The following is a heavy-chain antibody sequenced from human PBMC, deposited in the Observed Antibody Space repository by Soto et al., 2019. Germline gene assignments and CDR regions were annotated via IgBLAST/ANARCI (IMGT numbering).Heavy chain of an antibody. Sequence: RGSLRLSCAASGFTFSSYRMHWVRQAPGKGLVWVSRINSDGGSTSYADSVKGRFTISRDNAKNTLSLQMNSLRAEDTAVYYCERDSYRYIFVVVPGTLCWFDPWCQGILVYVS. J-gene: IGHJ5*02. CDR1: GFTFSSYR. D-gene: IGHD2-15*01. CDR2: INSDGGST. V-gene: IGHV3-74*01. CDR3: ERDSYRYIFVVVPGTLCWFDP.